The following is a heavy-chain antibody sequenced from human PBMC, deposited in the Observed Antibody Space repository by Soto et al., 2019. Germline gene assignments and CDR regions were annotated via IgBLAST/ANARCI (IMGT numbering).Heavy chain of an antibody. CDR3: ANDIVVVPAANSYHYDYGMDV. J-gene: IGHJ6*02. V-gene: IGHV3-23*01. Sequence: HPGGSLRLSCAASGFPFSIYAMSWVRQSPGKGLEWVSSISGSGGSTYYADSVKGRFTISRDNSKNTLYLQMNSLRAEDTAVYYCANDIVVVPAANSYHYDYGMDVWGQGTTVTVSS. D-gene: IGHD2-2*01. CDR2: ISGSGGST. CDR1: GFPFSIYA.